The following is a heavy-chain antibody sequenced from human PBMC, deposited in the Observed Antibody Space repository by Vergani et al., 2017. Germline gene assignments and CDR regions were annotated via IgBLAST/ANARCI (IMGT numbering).Heavy chain of an antibody. Sequence: VQLVESGGGLVKPGGSLRLSCAASGFTFSSYSMNWVRQAPGKGLEWVAFIRYDGSNKYYADSVKGRFTISRDNSKNTLYLQMNSLRAEDTAVYYCARDRGSGGEVRFDPWGQGTLVTVSS. J-gene: IGHJ5*02. D-gene: IGHD2-15*01. CDR2: IRYDGSNK. CDR1: GFTFSSYS. CDR3: ARDRGSGGEVRFDP. V-gene: IGHV3-30*02.